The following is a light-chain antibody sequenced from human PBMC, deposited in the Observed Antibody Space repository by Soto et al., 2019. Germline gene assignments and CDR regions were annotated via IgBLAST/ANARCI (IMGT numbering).Light chain of an antibody. CDR2: GAS. V-gene: IGKV3-20*01. Sequence: EIVLMQSPGTLSLSPGERATLSCRASQSITSNYLAWYQQKPGQAPRLLIYGASNRATGIPDRFSGSGSGTDFTLTISRLEPEDFAGYYCQQYGSSVMYTFGQGTKLEIK. CDR1: QSITSNY. J-gene: IGKJ2*01. CDR3: QQYGSSVMYT.